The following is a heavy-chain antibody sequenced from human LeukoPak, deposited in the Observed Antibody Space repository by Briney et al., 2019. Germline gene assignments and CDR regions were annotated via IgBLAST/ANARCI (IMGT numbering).Heavy chain of an antibody. J-gene: IGHJ3*02. V-gene: IGHV3-66*01. CDR2: MYSRGST. CDR3: ARALTWYDAFDI. Sequence: GGSLRLSCAASGFTDSNNYINWVRQAPGKGLEWVSVMYSRGSTYYADSVKSRFAISRDNSKNTVYLQMNSLRAEDTAVYYCARALTWYDAFDIWGQGTMVTVSS. CDR1: GFTDSNNY. D-gene: IGHD2-15*01.